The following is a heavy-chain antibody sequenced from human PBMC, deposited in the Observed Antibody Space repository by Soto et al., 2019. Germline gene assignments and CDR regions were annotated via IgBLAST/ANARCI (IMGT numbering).Heavy chain of an antibody. D-gene: IGHD2-2*01. CDR3: ERHCRSTSCYYDYYGIDV. CDR1: GYSFTTYW. CDR2: IDPSDSYT. Sequence: PGESLKISCRGSGYSFTTYWISWVRQMPGKGLEWMGTIDPSDSYTNYSPSFQGHVTISADKSISTAYLQWSSLKASDTAMYYCERHCRSTSCYYDYYGIDVWGQGTPVTVSS. V-gene: IGHV5-10-1*01. J-gene: IGHJ6*02.